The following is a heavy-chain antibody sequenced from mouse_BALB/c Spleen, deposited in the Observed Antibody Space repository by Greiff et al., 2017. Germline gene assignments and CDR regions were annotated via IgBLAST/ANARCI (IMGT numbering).Heavy chain of an antibody. CDR3: ARDYGSPYYAMDY. D-gene: IGHD1-1*01. J-gene: IGHJ4*01. CDR2: IYPGDGDT. V-gene: IGHV1-87*01. CDR1: GYTFTSYW. Sequence: QVQLKESGAELARPGASVKLSCKASGYTFTSYWMQWVKQRPGQGLEWIGAIYPGDGDTRYTQKFKGKATLTADKSSSTAYMQLSSLASEDSAVYYCARDYGSPYYAMDYWGQGTSVTVSS.